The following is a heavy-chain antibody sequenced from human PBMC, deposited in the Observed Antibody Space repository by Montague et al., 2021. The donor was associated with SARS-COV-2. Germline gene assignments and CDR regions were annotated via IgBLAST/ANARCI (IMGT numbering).Heavy chain of an antibody. V-gene: IGHV4-61*03. CDR3: ARDRGDIYGGNSAWFDP. CDR2: FYYSGGS. CDR1: GASISTGSDY. J-gene: IGHJ5*02. Sequence: SETLSLTCTVSGASISTGSDYWTWIRQRPGRGLEWIGNFYYSGGSTYNPSLKSRVTISADTSKNLFSLTLKSVTALDTAVYYCARDRGDIYGGNSAWFDPWGQGTLVTVSS. D-gene: IGHD4-23*01.